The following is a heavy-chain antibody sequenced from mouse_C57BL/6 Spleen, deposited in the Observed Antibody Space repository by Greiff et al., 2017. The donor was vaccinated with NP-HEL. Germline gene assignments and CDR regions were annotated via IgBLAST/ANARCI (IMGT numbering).Heavy chain of an antibody. CDR1: GFNIKNTY. D-gene: IGHD1-1*01. CDR3: ARSTVGPSYYYAMDY. Sequence: VQLKQSVAELVRPGASVKLSCTASGFNIKNTYMHWVKQRPEQGLEWIGRIDPANGNTKYAPKFQGKATITADTSSNTAYLQLSSLTSEDTAIYYGARSTVGPSYYYAMDYWGQGTSVTVSS. CDR2: IDPANGNT. J-gene: IGHJ4*01. V-gene: IGHV14-3*01.